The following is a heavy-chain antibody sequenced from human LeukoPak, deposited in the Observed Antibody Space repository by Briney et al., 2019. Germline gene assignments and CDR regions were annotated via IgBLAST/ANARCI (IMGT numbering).Heavy chain of an antibody. CDR1: GYTFTGYY. CDR3: AREDIVGGEFDY. J-gene: IGHJ4*02. CDR2: INPNSGGT. D-gene: IGHD1-26*01. Sequence: ASVKVSCKASGYTFTGYYMHWVRQAPGQGLEWMGWINPNSGGTNYAQKFQGRVTMTRDTSISTAYMELSRLRSDDTAVYYCAREDIVGGEFDYWGQGTLATVSS. V-gene: IGHV1-2*02.